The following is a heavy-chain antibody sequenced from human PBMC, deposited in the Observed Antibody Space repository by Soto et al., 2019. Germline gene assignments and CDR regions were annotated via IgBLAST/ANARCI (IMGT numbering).Heavy chain of an antibody. D-gene: IGHD3-3*01. CDR2: INHSGST. Sequence: QVQLQQWGAGLLKPSETLSLTCAVYGGSFSGYYWSWIRQPPGKGLEWSGEINHSGSTNYNPSLTSRVTISVDTSKNQFSSELISVSAADKAVYYCARDASKYDFWSGDYHTTFECCGQGTLDTVSS. V-gene: IGHV4-34*01. CDR1: GGSFSGYY. CDR3: ARDASKYDFWSGDYHTTFEC. J-gene: IGHJ4*02.